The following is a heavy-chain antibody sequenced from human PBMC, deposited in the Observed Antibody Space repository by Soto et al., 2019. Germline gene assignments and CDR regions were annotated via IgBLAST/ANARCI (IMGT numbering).Heavy chain of an antibody. CDR2: XYXSXXX. CDR3: TRGGARWLPYS. Sequence: PSETLSITCTVSGGSISSGDYYWSWLRQPPGKGXEXIXXXYXSXXXYXXXXLKSRVTISVDTSRNEFSLNLSSVTAADTAVYFCTRGGARWLPYSWGQGTLVTVSS. D-gene: IGHD5-12*01. CDR1: GGSISSGDYY. V-gene: IGHV4-30-4*01. J-gene: IGHJ4*02.